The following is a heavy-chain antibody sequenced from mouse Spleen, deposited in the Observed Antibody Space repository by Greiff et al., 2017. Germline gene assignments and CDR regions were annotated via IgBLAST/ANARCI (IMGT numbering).Heavy chain of an antibody. D-gene: IGHD2-14*01. CDR2: IYPGDGDT. J-gene: IGHJ2*01. Sequence: QVQLKQSGPELVKPGASVKISCKASGYAFSSSWMNWVKQRPGQGLEWIGRIYPGDGDTNYNGKFKGKATLTADKSSSTAYMQLSSLTSVDSAVYFCARDRYDDDAGRDFDYWGQGTTLTVSS. CDR3: ARDRYDDDAGRDFDY. CDR1: GYAFSSSW. V-gene: IGHV1-82*01.